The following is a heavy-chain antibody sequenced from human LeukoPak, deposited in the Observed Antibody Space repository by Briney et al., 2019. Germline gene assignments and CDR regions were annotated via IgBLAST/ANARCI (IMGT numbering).Heavy chain of an antibody. D-gene: IGHD1-26*01. CDR2: ISSSGTA. J-gene: IGHJ4*02. V-gene: IGHV4-39*01. Sequence: PSETLSLTCGVSGASITTTSFDWAWIRQPPGQDLERIATISSSGTAYYNPSLMSRVTISVDTSKNQFSLDLRSVTAADTGLFYCARFKGGTGFDYWGQGILVIVSS. CDR1: GASITTTSFD. CDR3: ARFKGGTGFDY.